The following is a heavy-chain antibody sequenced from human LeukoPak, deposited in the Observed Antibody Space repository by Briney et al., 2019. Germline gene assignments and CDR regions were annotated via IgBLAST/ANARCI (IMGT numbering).Heavy chain of an antibody. CDR1: GDSVSSNSAA. Sequence: SQTLSLTFAISGDSVSSNSAAWNWIRQSPSRGLEWLGRTYYRSKWYNDYAESVKSRISISPDTSKNQISLRLESVTSEDTAVYYCAAGSPPDHWGQGTLVTVSS. D-gene: IGHD3-10*01. CDR3: AAGSPPDH. J-gene: IGHJ4*02. V-gene: IGHV6-1*01. CDR2: TYYRSKWYN.